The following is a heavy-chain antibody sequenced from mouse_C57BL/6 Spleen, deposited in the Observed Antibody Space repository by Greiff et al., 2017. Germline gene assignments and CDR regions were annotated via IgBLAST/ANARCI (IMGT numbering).Heavy chain of an antibody. J-gene: IGHJ3*01. CDR2: ISSGSSTI. Sequence: EVKLMESGGGLVKPGGSLKLSCAASGFTFSDYGMHWVRQAPEKGLEWVAYISSGSSTIYYADTVKGRFTISRDTAKNTLFLQMTSLRSEDTAMYYCARPPAVDYYGSAGFAYWGQGTLVTVSA. D-gene: IGHD1-1*01. V-gene: IGHV5-17*01. CDR1: GFTFSDYG. CDR3: ARPPAVDYYGSAGFAY.